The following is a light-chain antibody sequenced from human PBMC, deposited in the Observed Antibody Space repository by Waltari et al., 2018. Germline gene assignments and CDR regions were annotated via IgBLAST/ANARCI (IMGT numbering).Light chain of an antibody. J-gene: IGKJ2*01. CDR1: QGISNA. CDR2: DAS. CDR3: QQFTSYPLT. V-gene: IGKV1-13*02. Sequence: AFQLTQSPSPLSASIGDRVNITCRASQGISNALAWYQRKPGKAPKLLIYDASSLEGGVPSRFSGSGSGTDFTLTISSLQPEDFATYYCQQFTSYPLTFGQGTKLEIK.